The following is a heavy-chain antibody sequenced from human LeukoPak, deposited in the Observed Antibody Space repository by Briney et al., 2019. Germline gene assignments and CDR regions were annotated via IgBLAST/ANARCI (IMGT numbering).Heavy chain of an antibody. D-gene: IGHD2-2*01. CDR3: ARTIVVVVPAAIGGYYYHMDV. J-gene: IGHJ6*03. CDR1: GYTFTSYG. Sequence: ASVKVSCKASGYTFTSYGISWVRQAPGQGLEWMGWISAYNGNTNYAQKLQGRVTMTTDTSTSTAYMELRSLRSDDTAVYYRARTIVVVVPAAIGGYYYHMDVWGKGTTVTVSS. V-gene: IGHV1-18*01. CDR2: ISAYNGNT.